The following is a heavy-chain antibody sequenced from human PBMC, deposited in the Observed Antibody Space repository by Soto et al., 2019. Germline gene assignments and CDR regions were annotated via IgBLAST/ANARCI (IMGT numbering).Heavy chain of an antibody. J-gene: IGHJ4*02. Sequence: SETLSLTCTVSGGSISTYYWSWIRQFPGKGLEWIAYINYRGNTDYNPSLKSRVTISVDMSKNQFSLKLSSVTAADTAVYYCAGTSDIVVPYPNLDYWGQGTLVTVSS. CDR1: GGSISTYY. CDR2: INYRGNT. CDR3: AGTSDIVVPYPNLDY. D-gene: IGHD2-2*01. V-gene: IGHV4-59*08.